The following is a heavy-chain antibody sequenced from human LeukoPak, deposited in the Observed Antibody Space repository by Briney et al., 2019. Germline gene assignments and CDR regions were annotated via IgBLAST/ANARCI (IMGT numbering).Heavy chain of an antibody. V-gene: IGHV3-23*01. D-gene: IGHD3-10*01. Sequence: GGSLRLSCAATGFTFSSYAMSWVRQAPGKGLERVSHISGSGDTTYYADSVKGRFTISRDNSKNTLYLQMNSLRADDTAVYYCAKDMEGSVADYFDYWGQGTLVTVSS. J-gene: IGHJ4*02. CDR2: ISGSGDTT. CDR3: AKDMEGSVADYFDY. CDR1: GFTFSSYA.